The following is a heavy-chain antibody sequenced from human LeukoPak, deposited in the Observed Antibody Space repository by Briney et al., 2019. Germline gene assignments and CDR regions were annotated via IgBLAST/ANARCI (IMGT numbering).Heavy chain of an antibody. CDR1: GGSVSSGSYF. Sequence: SETLSLTCTVSGGSVSSGSYFWAWIRQPPGKGLEWIGYVYYSGSTNYNPSLKSRVTISVDTSKNQFSLKLSSVTAADTAVYYCARVGGTNYYYYGMDVWGQGTTVTVSS. J-gene: IGHJ6*02. D-gene: IGHD1-26*01. V-gene: IGHV4-61*01. CDR3: ARVGGTNYYYYGMDV. CDR2: VYYSGST.